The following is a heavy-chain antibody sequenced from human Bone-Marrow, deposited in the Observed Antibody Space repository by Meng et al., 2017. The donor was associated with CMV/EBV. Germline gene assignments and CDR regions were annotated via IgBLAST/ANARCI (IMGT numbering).Heavy chain of an antibody. Sequence: SETLSLTCTVSGGSISSYYWSWIRQPPGKGLEWIGYIYYSGSTNYNPSLKSRVTISVDTSKNQFSLKLSSVTAADTAVYYCARVVRCSSTSCYRARHYYYGMDVWGQGTTVAVSS. CDR2: IYYSGST. J-gene: IGHJ6*01. D-gene: IGHD2-2*02. CDR3: ARVVRCSSTSCYRARHYYYGMDV. CDR1: GGSISSYY. V-gene: IGHV4-59*01.